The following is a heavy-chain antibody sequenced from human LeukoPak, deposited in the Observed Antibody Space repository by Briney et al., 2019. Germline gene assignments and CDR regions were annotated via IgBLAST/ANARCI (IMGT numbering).Heavy chain of an antibody. D-gene: IGHD3-16*01. CDR1: GFTLPNYW. CDR3: ERVGGSSELIL. J-gene: IGHJ4*02. CDR2: IRQDGIEK. Sequence: GGSLRLSCAASGFTLPNYWMSWDRHAPGKGLEWVANIRQDGIEKFYVDSVKCRFTISSDNDKISLYLQMNSLRVEDTAVYFCERVGGSSELILWRQGTLVTVS. V-gene: IGHV3-7*01.